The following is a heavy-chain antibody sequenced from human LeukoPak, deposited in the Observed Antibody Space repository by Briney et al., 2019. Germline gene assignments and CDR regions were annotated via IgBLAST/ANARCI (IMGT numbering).Heavy chain of an antibody. CDR3: ARDLTTYYYGSGSYYQVY. J-gene: IGHJ4*02. Sequence: PGGSLRLSCAASGFTFSSYSMNWVRQAPGKGLEWVSSISSSSSYIYYADSVKGRFTISRDNAKNSLYLQMNSLRAEDTAVYYCARDLTTYYYGSGSYYQVYWGQGTLVTVSS. V-gene: IGHV3-21*01. D-gene: IGHD3-10*01. CDR2: ISSSSSYI. CDR1: GFTFSSYS.